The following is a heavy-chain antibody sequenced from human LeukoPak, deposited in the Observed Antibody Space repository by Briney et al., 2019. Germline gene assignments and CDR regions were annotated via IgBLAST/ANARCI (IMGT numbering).Heavy chain of an antibody. J-gene: IGHJ3*02. CDR3: YRYCSSTSCLRSDAFDI. D-gene: IGHD2-2*01. V-gene: IGHV4-39*01. CDR2: IYYSGST. Sequence: SETLSLTCTVSGGSISSSSYYWGWIRQPPGKGLEWIGSIYYSGSTYYNPSLKSRVTISVDTSKNQFSLKLSSVTAADTAVYYCYRYCSSTSCLRSDAFDIWGQGTMVTVSS. CDR1: GGSISSSSYY.